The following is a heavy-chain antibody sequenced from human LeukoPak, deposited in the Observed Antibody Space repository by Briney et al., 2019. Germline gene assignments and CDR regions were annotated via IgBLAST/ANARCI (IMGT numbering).Heavy chain of an antibody. CDR1: GGSFSGYY. CDR3: ARGSGFDP. D-gene: IGHD6-25*01. J-gene: IGHJ5*02. CDR2: INHSGST. Sequence: PSETLSLTCAVYGGSFSGYYWSWIRQPPGKGLEWIGEINHSGSTNYNPSLKSRVTISVDTSKNQFSLKLSSMTAADTAVYYCARGSGFDPWGQGTLVTVSS. V-gene: IGHV4-34*01.